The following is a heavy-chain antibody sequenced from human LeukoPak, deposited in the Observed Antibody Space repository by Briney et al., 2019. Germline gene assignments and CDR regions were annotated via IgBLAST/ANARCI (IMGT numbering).Heavy chain of an antibody. Sequence: GGSLILSCAASGFTFSDYYMSWIRQAPGKGLEWVSYISSSRSFTNYADSIKGRFTISRDNAKNSLYLQMNSLRAEDTAVYYCARVHYGSRHYFDYLGQGTLVTVSS. D-gene: IGHD3-10*01. CDR1: GFTFSDYY. V-gene: IGHV3-11*06. CDR2: ISSSRSFT. CDR3: ARVHYGSRHYFDY. J-gene: IGHJ4*02.